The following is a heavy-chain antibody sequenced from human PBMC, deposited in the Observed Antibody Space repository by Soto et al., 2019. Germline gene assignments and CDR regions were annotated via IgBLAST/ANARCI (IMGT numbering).Heavy chain of an antibody. CDR1: GFTFSSYA. Sequence: EVQLLESGGGLVQPGGSLVLSCAASGFTFSSYAMSWVRQAPGKGLEWVSSISGGGNDAYYADSVKGRFTISRDNSRNTLYPQMNSLRADDTAVHYCARSLFLASTGIEPFDFWGQGTLVTVSS. V-gene: IGHV3-23*01. J-gene: IGHJ4*02. CDR2: ISGGGNDA. D-gene: IGHD6-13*01. CDR3: ARSLFLASTGIEPFDF.